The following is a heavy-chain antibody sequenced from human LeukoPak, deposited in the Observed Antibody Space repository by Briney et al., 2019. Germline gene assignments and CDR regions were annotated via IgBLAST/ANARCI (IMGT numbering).Heavy chain of an antibody. D-gene: IGHD4-17*01. Sequence: PSETLSLTCAVSGGSISSSNWWSWVRQPPGKGLEWIGEIYHSGSTNYNPSLKSRVTISVDKSKNQFSLKLSSVTAADTAVYYCARHPPRGDSGNAFDVWGQGTVVSVSS. V-gene: IGHV4-4*02. CDR3: ARHPPRGDSGNAFDV. J-gene: IGHJ3*01. CDR2: IYHSGST. CDR1: GGSISSSNW.